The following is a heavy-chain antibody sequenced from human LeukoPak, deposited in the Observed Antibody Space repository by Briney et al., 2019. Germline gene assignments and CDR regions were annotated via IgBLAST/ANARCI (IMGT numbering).Heavy chain of an antibody. CDR1: GGSISSYY. CDR3: ARGAPPGYYYDYYMDV. V-gene: IGHV4-59*01. Sequence: SETLSLTCTVSGGSISSYYWSWIRQTPGKGLEWIGYSYYSGSTNFNPSLKSRVTMSVDTSKNQFSLRMSSVTAADTAVYYCARGAPPGYYYDYYMDVWGKGTTVTISS. J-gene: IGHJ6*03. CDR2: SYYSGST.